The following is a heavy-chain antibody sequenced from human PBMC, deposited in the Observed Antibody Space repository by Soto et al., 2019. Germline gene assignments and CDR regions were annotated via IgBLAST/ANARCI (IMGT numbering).Heavy chain of an antibody. V-gene: IGHV5-51*01. CDR1: GHIFSNYW. CDR2: IYPGDSDT. CDR3: ARQRSWGTSGYYYFEN. D-gene: IGHD3-22*01. J-gene: IGHJ4*02. Sequence: GASLKISCKGSGHIFSNYWIGWVRQMPGKGLEWMGIIYPGDSDTRYSPSFQGQVTITVDKSINTAYLQWSRLKASDTAIYYCARQRSWGTSGYYYFENWGQGTLVTGS.